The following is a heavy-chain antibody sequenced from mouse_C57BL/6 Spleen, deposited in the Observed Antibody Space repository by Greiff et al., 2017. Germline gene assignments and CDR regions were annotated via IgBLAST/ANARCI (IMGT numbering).Heavy chain of an antibody. CDR1: GFTFSSYA. V-gene: IGHV5-4*01. D-gene: IGHD2-4*01. Sequence: EVKLVESGGGLVKPGGSLKLSCAASGFTFSSYAMSWVRQTPEKRLEWVATISDGGSYTYYPDNVKGRFTISRDNAKNNLYLQMSHLKSEDTAMYYCAREGYDYDGPYWYFDVWGTGTTVTVSS. CDR3: AREGYDYDGPYWYFDV. CDR2: ISDGGSYT. J-gene: IGHJ1*03.